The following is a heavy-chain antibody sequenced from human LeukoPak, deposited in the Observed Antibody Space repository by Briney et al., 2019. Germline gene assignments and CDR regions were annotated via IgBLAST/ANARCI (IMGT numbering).Heavy chain of an antibody. Sequence: ASVKVSCKAPGGTFSSYAISWVRQAPGQGLEWMGRIIPILGIANYAQKFQGRVTITADKSTSTAYMELSSLRSEDTAVYYCARPSDTDYYYYGMDVWGQGTTVTVSS. V-gene: IGHV1-69*04. CDR2: IIPILGIA. J-gene: IGHJ6*02. CDR3: ARPSDTDYYYYGMDV. CDR1: GGTFSSYA.